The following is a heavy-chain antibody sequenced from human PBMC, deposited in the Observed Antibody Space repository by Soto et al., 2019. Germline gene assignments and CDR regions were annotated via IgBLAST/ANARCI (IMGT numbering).Heavy chain of an antibody. CDR3: ARVSSSWYKDYFDY. CDR1: GGTFSNYA. CDR2: IIPIFGTT. Sequence: QVQLVQSGAEVKKPGSSVKVSCKASGGTFSNYAISWVRQAPGQGLEWMGGIIPIFGTTNYAQRFQGRVTITSDESTSTAYMELSSLRSEDTAVYYFARVSSSWYKDYFDYWGQGNLVTVSS. D-gene: IGHD6-13*01. J-gene: IGHJ4*02. V-gene: IGHV1-69*05.